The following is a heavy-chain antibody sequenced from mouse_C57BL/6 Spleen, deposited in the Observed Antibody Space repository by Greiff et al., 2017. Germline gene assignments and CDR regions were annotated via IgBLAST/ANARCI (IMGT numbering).Heavy chain of an antibody. CDR1: GYAFSSSW. J-gene: IGHJ4*01. CDR2: IYPGDGDT. Sequence: QVQLQQSGPELVKPGASVKISCTASGYAFSSSWMNWVKQRPGKGLEWIGRIYPGDGDTNYNGKFKGKATLTADKSSSTAYMQISSLTSEDSAVYFCSRGITTVVATREYYAMDYWGQGTSVTVSS. CDR3: SRGITTVVATREYYAMDY. D-gene: IGHD1-1*01. V-gene: IGHV1-82*01.